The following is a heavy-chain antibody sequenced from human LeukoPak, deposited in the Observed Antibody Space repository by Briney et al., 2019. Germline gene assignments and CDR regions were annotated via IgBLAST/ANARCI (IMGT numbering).Heavy chain of an antibody. J-gene: IGHJ6*03. CDR2: ISWNSGSI. V-gene: IGHV3-9*01. D-gene: IGHD6-19*01. CDR3: ARDVGSGWLGYYYYMDV. CDR1: GFTFDDYA. Sequence: PGGSLRLSCAASGFTFDDYAMHWVRQAPGKGLEWVSGISWNSGSIGYADSVKGRFTISRDNAKNSLYLQMNSLRAEDTAVYYCARDVGSGWLGYYYYMDVWGKGTTVTVSS.